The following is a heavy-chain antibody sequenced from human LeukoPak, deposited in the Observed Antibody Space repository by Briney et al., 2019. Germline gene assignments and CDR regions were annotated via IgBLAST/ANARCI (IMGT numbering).Heavy chain of an antibody. CDR3: ARPYSSSWFGAFDI. CDR1: GFTFRSYW. J-gene: IGHJ3*02. D-gene: IGHD6-13*01. CDR2: IKEDGSEK. V-gene: IGHV3-7*03. Sequence: GGSLRLSCAASGFTFRSYWMSWVRQAPGKGLGWVANIKEDGSEKYHVESVKGRFTISRDNAKNSLYLQMNSLRAEDTAMYYCARPYSSSWFGAFDIWGRGTMVIVSS.